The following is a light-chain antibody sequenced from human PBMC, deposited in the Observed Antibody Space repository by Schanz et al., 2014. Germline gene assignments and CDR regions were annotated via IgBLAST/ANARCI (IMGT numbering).Light chain of an antibody. CDR2: WAS. Sequence: DIVMTQSPDSLAVSLGERATINCKSSQSVLYSSNNKNYLAWYQHKPGQPPKLLIYWASTRESGVPDRFTGSGSGTDFTLTISRLEPEDFAVYYCQQYGTSPTWTFGQGTKVEIK. CDR1: QSVLYSSNNKNY. J-gene: IGKJ1*01. V-gene: IGKV4-1*01. CDR3: QQYGTSPTWT.